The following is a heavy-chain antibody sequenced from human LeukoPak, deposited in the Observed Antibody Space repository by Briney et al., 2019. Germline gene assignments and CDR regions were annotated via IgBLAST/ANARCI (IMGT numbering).Heavy chain of an antibody. CDR3: ARGRRSGSGSYVFDY. Sequence: ASVKVSCKASGYTFTSYDINWVRQATGQGLEWMGWMNPNSGNTGYAQTFQGRVTMTRNTSISTAYMELSSLRSEDTAVYYCARGRRSGSGSYVFDYWGQGTLVTVSS. CDR1: GYTFTSYD. CDR2: MNPNSGNT. D-gene: IGHD3-10*01. V-gene: IGHV1-8*01. J-gene: IGHJ4*02.